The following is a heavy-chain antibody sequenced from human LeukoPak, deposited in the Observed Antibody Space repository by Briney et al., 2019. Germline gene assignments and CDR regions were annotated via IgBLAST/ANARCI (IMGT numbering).Heavy chain of an antibody. V-gene: IGHV3-48*04. CDR1: GFTFSSYN. CDR3: ARDGDEREYYYDSSGF. D-gene: IGHD3-22*01. CDR2: ISTSSSSI. J-gene: IGHJ4*02. Sequence: PGGSLRLSCVASGFTFSSYNMNWVRQAPGKGLEWVSYISTSSSSIYYTDSVKGRFTISRDNAKNSLYLQMNSLRAEDTAVYYCARDGDEREYYYDSSGFWGQGTQVTVSS.